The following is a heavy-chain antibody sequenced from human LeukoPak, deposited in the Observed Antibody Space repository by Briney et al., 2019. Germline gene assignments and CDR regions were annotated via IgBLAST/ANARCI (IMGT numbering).Heavy chain of an antibody. CDR2: IYYSGST. Sequence: PSKTLSLTCAVSGGSVGSSVYYWVWMRQPPGKGREGVGSIYYSGSTYYNPSLNSRAAISVDTSNNQFPQKQTLGAAADTAVYYCAGLDDASGFRGFDPRGQGILVAVSS. V-gene: IGHV4-39*01. J-gene: IGHJ5*02. D-gene: IGHD2-8*01. CDR3: AGLDDASGFRGFDP. CDR1: GGSVGSSVYY.